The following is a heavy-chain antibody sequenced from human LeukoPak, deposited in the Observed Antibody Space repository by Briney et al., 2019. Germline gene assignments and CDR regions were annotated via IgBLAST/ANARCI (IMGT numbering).Heavy chain of an antibody. V-gene: IGHV4-39*07. CDR3: ARYFDYGGNSRVFQH. CDR1: GGSISSSSYY. Sequence: PSETLSLTCTVSGGSISSSSYYWGWIRQPPGKGLEWIGSIYYSGSTYYNPPLKSRVTISIDTAKNQFSLKMSSVTAADTAVYFCARYFDYGGNSRVFQHWGQGTLVTVSS. D-gene: IGHD4-23*01. J-gene: IGHJ1*01. CDR2: IYYSGST.